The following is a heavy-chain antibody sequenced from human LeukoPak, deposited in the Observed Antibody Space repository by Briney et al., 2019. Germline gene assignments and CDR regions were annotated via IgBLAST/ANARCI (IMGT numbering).Heavy chain of an antibody. Sequence: SVKVSCKASGGTFSSYAISWVRQAPGQGLEWMGRIIPILGIANYAQKFQGRVTITADKSTSTAYMELSSLRSEDTAVYYCARDVGSSSDYASWFDPWGQGPLVTVSS. J-gene: IGHJ5*02. V-gene: IGHV1-69*04. CDR1: GGTFSSYA. CDR3: ARDVGSSSDYASWFDP. CDR2: IIPILGIA. D-gene: IGHD6-13*01.